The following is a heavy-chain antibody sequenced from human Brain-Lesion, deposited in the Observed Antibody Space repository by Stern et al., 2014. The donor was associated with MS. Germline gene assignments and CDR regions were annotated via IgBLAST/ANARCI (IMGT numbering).Heavy chain of an antibody. J-gene: IGHJ4*02. CDR2: IYYSGFT. CDR3: ARHDSVPRPSQLYSARDRGPGYFDY. Sequence: QVQLVESGPGLVKPSETLSLTCTVSGGSISSSTYYWAWIRQPPGKGLEWIVNIYYSGFTYYNPSLKSRVTISVDMSKNQFSLKLSSVTAADTAIYYCARHDSVPRPSQLYSARDRGPGYFDYWGQGTLVTVSS. V-gene: IGHV4-39*01. D-gene: IGHD1-26*01. CDR1: GGSISSSTYY.